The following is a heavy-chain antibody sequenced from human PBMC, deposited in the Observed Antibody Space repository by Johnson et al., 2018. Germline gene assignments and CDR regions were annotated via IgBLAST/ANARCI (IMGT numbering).Heavy chain of an antibody. CDR3: ASEGRGYCEFDY. D-gene: IGHD3-22*01. Sequence: VQLVESGGGLVKPGESLRLSCAASGFSFSSYTVAWVRQAPGKGLEWVSAISSSGSYIYYGDSVRGRFTISRDNAKDSAFLQMNSLRVEDTALYYCASEGRGYCEFDYWGRGTQVTVSS. J-gene: IGHJ4*02. CDR2: ISSSGSYI. V-gene: IGHV3-21*06. CDR1: GFSFSSYT.